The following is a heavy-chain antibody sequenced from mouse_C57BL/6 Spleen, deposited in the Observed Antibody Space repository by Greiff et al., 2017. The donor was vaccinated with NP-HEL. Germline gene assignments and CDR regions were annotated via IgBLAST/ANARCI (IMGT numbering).Heavy chain of an antibody. CDR1: GFTFSSYA. Sequence: EVQLVESGEGLVKPGGSLKLSCAASGFTFSSYAMSWVRQTPEKRLEWVAYISSGGDYIYYADTVKGRFTISRDNARNTLYLQMSSLKSEDTAMYYCTRVYDGYYRAWFAYWGQGTLVTVSA. D-gene: IGHD2-3*01. V-gene: IGHV5-9-1*02. J-gene: IGHJ3*01. CDR2: ISSGGDYI. CDR3: TRVYDGYYRAWFAY.